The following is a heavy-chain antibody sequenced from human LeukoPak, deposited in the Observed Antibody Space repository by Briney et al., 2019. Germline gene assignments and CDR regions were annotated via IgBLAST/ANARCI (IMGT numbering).Heavy chain of an antibody. Sequence: SETLSLTCSVFGDSISNNFYYWGWIRQTPGKGLAWIASIDYTGTTYYNPSFKSRVSISVDKSKNRFSLKLSSVTAADTAVYYCARVGATTLFDYWGQGTLVTVSS. J-gene: IGHJ4*02. CDR3: ARVGATTLFDY. V-gene: IGHV4-39*07. CDR2: IDYTGTT. CDR1: GDSISNNFYY. D-gene: IGHD1-26*01.